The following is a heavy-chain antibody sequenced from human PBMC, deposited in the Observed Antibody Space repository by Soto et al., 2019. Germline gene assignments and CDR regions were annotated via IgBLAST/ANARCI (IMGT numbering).Heavy chain of an antibody. Sequence: SETLSLTCTVSGGSISSGDYYWSWIRQPPGKGLEWIGYIYYSGSTYYNPSLKSRVTISVDTSKNQFSLKLSSVTAADTAVYYCARGGWWLAPWDYWGQGTLVTVSS. CDR3: ARGGWWLAPWDY. V-gene: IGHV4-30-4*01. J-gene: IGHJ4*02. D-gene: IGHD2-15*01. CDR2: IYYSGST. CDR1: GGSISSGDYY.